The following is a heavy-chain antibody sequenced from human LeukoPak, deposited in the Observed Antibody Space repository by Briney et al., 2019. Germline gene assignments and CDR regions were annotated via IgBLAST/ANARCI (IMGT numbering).Heavy chain of an antibody. V-gene: IGHV1-18*01. J-gene: IGHJ6*02. CDR2: ISAYNGNT. Sequence: GASVKVSCKASGYTFTSYGISWVRQAPGQGLEWMGWISAYNGNTNYAQKLQGRVTMTTDTSTSTAYMELRSLRSDDTAVYYCAVVTSWDYYYYGMDVWGQGTTVTVSS. D-gene: IGHD4-23*01. CDR3: AVVTSWDYYYYGMDV. CDR1: GYTFTSYG.